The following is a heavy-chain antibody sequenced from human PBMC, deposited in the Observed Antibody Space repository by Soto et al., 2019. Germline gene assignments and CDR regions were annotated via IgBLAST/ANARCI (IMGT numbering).Heavy chain of an antibody. Sequence: QVQLVQSGAELKKPGSSVKVSCEASGGSFISYSFTWVRQAPGQGLEWMGRIIPIQGKANYALKFQDRVTITADRSRRTAYMELRSLRPEDTAVYYCAKSLLFVDHAYMDVWGKGTTVTVSS. J-gene: IGHJ6*03. CDR1: GGSFISYS. D-gene: IGHD2-21*01. CDR2: IIPIQGKA. V-gene: IGHV1-69*02. CDR3: AKSLLFVDHAYMDV.